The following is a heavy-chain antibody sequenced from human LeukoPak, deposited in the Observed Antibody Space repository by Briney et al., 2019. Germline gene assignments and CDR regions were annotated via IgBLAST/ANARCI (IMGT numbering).Heavy chain of an antibody. Sequence: ASVKVSCKASGYTFTSYGISWVRQAPGQGLEWMGWISAYNGNTKYAQKVQRRVTLTTDTSTSTAYMELRSLRSEDTAVYYCARDGESRFYTYYYFMDVWGNGTTVTVSS. CDR2: ISAYNGNT. D-gene: IGHD2-2*02. CDR1: GYTFTSYG. J-gene: IGHJ6*03. V-gene: IGHV1-18*01. CDR3: ARDGESRFYTYYYFMDV.